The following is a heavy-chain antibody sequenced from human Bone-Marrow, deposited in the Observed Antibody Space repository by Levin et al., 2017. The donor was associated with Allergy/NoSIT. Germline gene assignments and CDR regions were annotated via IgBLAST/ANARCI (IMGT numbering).Heavy chain of an antibody. CDR3: ARESCSATSCYSQAIDC. J-gene: IGHJ4*02. CDR2: ISVSGTDT. D-gene: IGHD2-2*01. V-gene: IGHV3-23*01. CDR1: GFTFGSHA. Sequence: PGGSLRLSCAASGFTFGSHAMSWVRQAPGMELEWVSAISVSGTDTYYADSVRGRFTISRDKSKKMLYLQMNSLRAEDTAVYYCARESCSATSCYSQAIDCWGQGTLVTVSS.